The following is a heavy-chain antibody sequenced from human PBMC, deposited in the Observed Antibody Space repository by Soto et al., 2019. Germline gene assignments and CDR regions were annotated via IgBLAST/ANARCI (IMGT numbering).Heavy chain of an antibody. V-gene: IGHV1-46*01. J-gene: IGHJ6*02. CDR2: INPSGGST. CDR3: ARTTTVTTLGYGMDV. D-gene: IGHD4-17*01. CDR1: GYTFTSYY. Sequence: ASLKVSCKASGYTFTSYYMHWVRQAPGQGLEWMGIINPSGGSTSYAQKFQGRVTMTRDTSTSTVYMELSSLRSEDTAVYYCARTTTVTTLGYGMDVWGQGTTVTVSS.